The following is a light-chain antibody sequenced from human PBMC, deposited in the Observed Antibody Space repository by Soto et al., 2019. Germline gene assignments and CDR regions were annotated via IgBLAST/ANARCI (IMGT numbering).Light chain of an antibody. CDR3: EEYNAWAPGT. Sequence: EIVLTQSPGTLSLSPGERATLSCRASQSVSSSYLAWYQQKPGQAPRLLFYDASIRATGIPARFSAGGSRTEFNPVISTPQSKDAAVYYCEEYNAWAPGTFGEGTKVEIK. V-gene: IGKV3-20*01. CDR1: QSVSSSY. CDR2: DAS. J-gene: IGKJ1*01.